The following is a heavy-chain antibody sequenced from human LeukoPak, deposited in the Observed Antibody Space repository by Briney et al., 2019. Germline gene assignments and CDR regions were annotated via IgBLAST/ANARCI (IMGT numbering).Heavy chain of an antibody. CDR3: ARGRQRSSSGCNDY. CDR1: GGSFSGSY. CDR2: INHSGST. D-gene: IGHD6-6*01. J-gene: IGHJ4*02. V-gene: IGHV4-34*01. Sequence: SETLSLTCAVYGGSFSGSYWSWIRQPPGKGLEWIGEINHSGSTNYNPSLKSRVTISVDTSKNQFSLKLSSVTAADTAVYYCARGRQRSSSGCNDYWGQGTLVTVSS.